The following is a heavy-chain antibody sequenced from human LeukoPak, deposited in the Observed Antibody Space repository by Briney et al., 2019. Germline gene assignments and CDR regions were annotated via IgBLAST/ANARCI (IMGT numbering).Heavy chain of an antibody. CDR2: INPSGGST. V-gene: IGHV1-46*01. CDR3: ARALLPTVAVAGEGFDP. D-gene: IGHD6-19*01. Sequence: ASVKVSCKASGYTFTSYYMHWVRQAPGQGLEWMGIINPSGGSTSYAQKFQGRVTMTRDTSTSTVYMELSSPRSEDTAVYYCARALLPTVAVAGEGFDPWGQGTLVTVSS. J-gene: IGHJ5*02. CDR1: GYTFTSYY.